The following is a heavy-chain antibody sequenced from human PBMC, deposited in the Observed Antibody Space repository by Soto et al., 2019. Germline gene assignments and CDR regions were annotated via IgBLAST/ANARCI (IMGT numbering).Heavy chain of an antibody. V-gene: IGHV4-39*01. D-gene: IGHD5-12*01. CDR2: IYYSGST. CDR1: GGSISSSSYY. CDR3: ARALVSDYDTDY. Sequence: PSETLSLTCTVSGGSISSSSYYWGWIRQPPGKGLEWIGSIYYSGSTYYNPSLKSRVTISVDTSKNQFSLKLSSVTAADTAVYYCARALVSDYDTDYWGQGTLVTVSS. J-gene: IGHJ4*02.